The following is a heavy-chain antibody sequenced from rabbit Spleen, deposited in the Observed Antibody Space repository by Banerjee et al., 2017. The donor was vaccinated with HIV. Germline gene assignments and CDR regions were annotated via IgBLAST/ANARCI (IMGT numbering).Heavy chain of an antibody. CDR1: GVSFSGNSY. CDR2: IDTGSSGFT. CDR3: ARDLVAVIGWNFNL. Sequence: QQLEESGGDLVKPGASLTLTCIASGVSFSGNSYMCWVRQAPGKGLEWVGCIDTGSSGFTYFASWAKGRFIMSRTSSTTVTLQMTSLTAADTATYFCARDLVAVIGWNFNLWGPGTLVTVS. J-gene: IGHJ4*01. V-gene: IGHV1S40*01. D-gene: IGHD1-1*01.